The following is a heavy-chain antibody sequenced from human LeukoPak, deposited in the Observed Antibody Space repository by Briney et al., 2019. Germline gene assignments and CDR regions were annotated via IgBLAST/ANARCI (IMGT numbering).Heavy chain of an antibody. V-gene: IGHV3-11*05. Sequence: GGSLRLSCAASGFTFSDYYMSWIRQAPGKGLEWVSYISSSSSYTNYADSVKGRFTISRDSAKNSLYLQMNSLRAEDTAVYYCARVGIAAAGTGYYFDYWGQGTLVTVSS. D-gene: IGHD6-13*01. J-gene: IGHJ4*02. CDR3: ARVGIAAAGTGYYFDY. CDR1: GFTFSDYY. CDR2: ISSSSSYT.